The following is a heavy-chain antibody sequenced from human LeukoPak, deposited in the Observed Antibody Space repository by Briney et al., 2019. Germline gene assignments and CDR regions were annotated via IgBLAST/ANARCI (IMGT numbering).Heavy chain of an antibody. D-gene: IGHD3-10*01. J-gene: IGHJ4*02. CDR3: AKDSNYYGSGSCFDY. CDR2: ISGSGGST. V-gene: IGHV3-23*01. CDR1: GFTFSSYA. Sequence: GGSLRLSCAASGFTFSSYAMSWVRQAPGKGLEWVSAISGSGGSTYHADSVKGRFTISRDNSKDTLYLQMNSLRAEDTAVYYCAKDSNYYGSGSCFDYWGQGTLGTVSS.